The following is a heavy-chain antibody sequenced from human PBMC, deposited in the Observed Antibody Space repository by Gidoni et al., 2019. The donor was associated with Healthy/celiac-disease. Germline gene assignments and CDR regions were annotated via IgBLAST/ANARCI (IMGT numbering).Heavy chain of an antibody. J-gene: IGHJ6*02. Sequence: QVQLVESGGGVVQPGRSLRLSCAASGFPFSSYGMHWVRPAPGKGLAGVAVISYDGSNKYYADSVKGRFTISRDNSKNTLYLQMNSLRAEDTAVYYCAKDWSWGWELRGYYGMDVWGQGTTVTVSS. D-gene: IGHD1-26*01. CDR2: ISYDGSNK. CDR1: GFPFSSYG. CDR3: AKDWSWGWELRGYYGMDV. V-gene: IGHV3-30*18.